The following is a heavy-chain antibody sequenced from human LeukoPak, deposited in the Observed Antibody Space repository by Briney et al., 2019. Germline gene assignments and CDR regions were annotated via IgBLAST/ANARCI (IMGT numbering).Heavy chain of an antibody. V-gene: IGHV1-2*02. J-gene: IGHJ4*02. CDR3: ARDLAGDGLSYFDY. CDR2: NSNSGGT. D-gene: IGHD6-19*01. Sequence: AASVKVSCKASGYTFSGYYMHWVRQAPGQGLEWMGWNSNSGGTNYAQKFQGRVTMTRDTSISTTYMELTSLKSDDTAVYYCARDLAGDGLSYFDYWGQGTLVTVSS. CDR1: GYTFSGYY.